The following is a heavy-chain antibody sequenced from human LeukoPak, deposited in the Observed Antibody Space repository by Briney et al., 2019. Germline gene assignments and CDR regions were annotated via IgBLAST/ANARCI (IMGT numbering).Heavy chain of an antibody. CDR2: IWYDGTNK. CDR1: GFFFSSYG. V-gene: IGHV3-33*01. J-gene: IGHJ4*02. CDR3: ARAHYNWNEPPFDH. Sequence: PGRSLRLSCAASGFFFSSYGMHWVRQAPGKGLEWVALIWYDGTNKYYTDSVEGRFTISRDNSNNTLYLEMSSLRAEDTAVYYCARAHYNWNEPPFDHWGQGVLVTVSS. D-gene: IGHD1-20*01.